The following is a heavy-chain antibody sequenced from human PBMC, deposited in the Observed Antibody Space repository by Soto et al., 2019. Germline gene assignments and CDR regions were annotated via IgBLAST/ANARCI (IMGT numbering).Heavy chain of an antibody. CDR1: GGNFRSQS. J-gene: IGHJ6*02. D-gene: IGHD6-13*01. CDR2: IIPVLGVA. CDR3: ARDRDVAAPGPVETNYYYGMDV. V-gene: IGHV1-69*08. Sequence: QVQLVQSGAEVKKPGSSVKVSCKSSGGNFRSQSISISWVRQSPGHGLEWMGRIIPVLGVANYAQKFQGRVTITADQSTNTVNVEMRSLRSEDTATYYCARDRDVAAPGPVETNYYYGMDVWGQGTTVTVSS.